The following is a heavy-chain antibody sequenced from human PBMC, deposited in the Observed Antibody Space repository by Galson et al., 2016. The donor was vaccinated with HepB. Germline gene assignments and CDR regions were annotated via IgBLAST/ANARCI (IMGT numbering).Heavy chain of an antibody. J-gene: IGHJ4*02. V-gene: IGHV3-23*01. CDR3: AKMDEGTSKRNIDY. CDR2: VSGSGGST. Sequence: SLRLSCAASGFTFSSYGMSWVRQAPGKGLEWVSAVSGSGGSTYYADSVKGRFTISRDNSKNTLDLQMNSLRAEDTAVYSCAKMDEGTSKRNIDYWGQGTLVTVST. D-gene: IGHD2-2*03. CDR1: GFTFSSYG.